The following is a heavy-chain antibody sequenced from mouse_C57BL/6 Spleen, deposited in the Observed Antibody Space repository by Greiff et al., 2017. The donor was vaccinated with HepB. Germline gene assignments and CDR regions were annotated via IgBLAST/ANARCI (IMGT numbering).Heavy chain of an antibody. CDR1: GYTFTSYG. D-gene: IGHD3-2*02. CDR2: IYPRSGNT. J-gene: IGHJ4*01. V-gene: IGHV1-81*01. CDR3: AETAQATYAMDY. Sequence: QVQLQQSGAELARPGASVKLSCKASGYTFTSYGISWVKQRTGQGLEWIGEIYPRSGNTYYNEKFKGKATLTADKSSSTAYMELRSLTSEDSAVYFCAETAQATYAMDYWGQGTSVTVSS.